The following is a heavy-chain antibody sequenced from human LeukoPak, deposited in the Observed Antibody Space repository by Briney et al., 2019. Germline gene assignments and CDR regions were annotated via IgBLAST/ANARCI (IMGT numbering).Heavy chain of an antibody. CDR1: GFTFSSYE. CDR2: ISSSGSTI. CDR3: ARRIGAGYGMDV. J-gene: IGHJ6*02. V-gene: IGHV3-48*03. D-gene: IGHD6-25*01. Sequence: GGSLRLSCAASGFTFSSYEMNWVRQAPGKGLEWVSYISSSGSTIYYADSVKGRFTISRDNAKNSLYLQMNSLRAEDTAVYYCARRIGAGYGMDVWGQGTTVTVSS.